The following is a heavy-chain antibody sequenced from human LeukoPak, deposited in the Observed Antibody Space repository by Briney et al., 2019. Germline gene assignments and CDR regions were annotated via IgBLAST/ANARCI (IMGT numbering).Heavy chain of an antibody. CDR2: INHSGST. D-gene: IGHD3-22*01. J-gene: IGHJ4*02. V-gene: IGHV4-34*01. CDR3: ARGVLQDYYDSSGLHHRGGVDY. CDR1: GGSFSGYY. Sequence: SETLSLTCAVYGGSFSGYYWSWIRQPPGKGLEWIGEINHSGSTNYNPSLKSRITISVDTSKNQFSLTLRSMTAADTAVYYCARGVLQDYYDSSGLHHRGGVDYWGQGTLVTVSS.